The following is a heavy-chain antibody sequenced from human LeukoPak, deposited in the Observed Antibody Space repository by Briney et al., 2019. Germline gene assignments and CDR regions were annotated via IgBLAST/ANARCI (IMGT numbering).Heavy chain of an antibody. CDR2: ISSATSTI. V-gene: IGHV3-48*04. J-gene: IGHJ5*02. CDR3: ARDVTYYGGDWFDP. D-gene: IGHD4-23*01. CDR1: GFTFGSTG. Sequence: GGSLRLSCAASGFTFGSTGMNWVRQAPGEGLEWVSYISSATSTIYYADSVKGRFTISRDNAKNSLYLQMNSLRAEDTAVYYCARDVTYYGGDWFDPWGQGTLVTVSS.